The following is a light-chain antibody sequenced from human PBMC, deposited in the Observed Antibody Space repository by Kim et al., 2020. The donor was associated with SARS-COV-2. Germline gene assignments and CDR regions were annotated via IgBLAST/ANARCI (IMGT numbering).Light chain of an antibody. CDR3: SSYAGSNNLV. CDR1: RTDVGGYNY. V-gene: IGLV2-8*01. CDR2: EVS. Sequence: PVTISCTGTRTDVGGYNYVSWYQQHPGKAPKLMIYEVSKRPSGVPDRFSGSKSGNTASLTVSGLQAEDEADYYCSSYAGSNNLVFGGGTQLTVL. J-gene: IGLJ2*01.